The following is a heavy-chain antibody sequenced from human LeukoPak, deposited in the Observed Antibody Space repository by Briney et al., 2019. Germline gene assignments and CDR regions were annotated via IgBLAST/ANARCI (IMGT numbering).Heavy chain of an antibody. CDR1: GDTFNNYY. CDR3: ARDPHYDFWSGYDY. J-gene: IGHJ4*02. Sequence: ASVKVSCKASGDTFNNYYVNWVRQAPGQGLEWMGGIIPIFGTANYAQKFQGRVTITTDESTSTAYMELSSLRSEDTAMYYCARDPHYDFWSGYDYWGQGTLVTVSS. CDR2: IIPIFGTA. D-gene: IGHD3-3*01. V-gene: IGHV1-69*05.